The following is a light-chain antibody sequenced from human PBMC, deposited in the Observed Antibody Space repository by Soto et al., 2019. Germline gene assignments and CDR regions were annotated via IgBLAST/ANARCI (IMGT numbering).Light chain of an antibody. J-gene: IGKJ1*01. Sequence: EIVLTQSPGTLSLSPGERATLSCRASQSVSSDYLAWLQQKPGQAPRLLIYGASSRATGIPDRFMGSGSGTDFTLTISRLEPKDFAVYYCQQYGSSLTWTFGQGTKVEIK. CDR2: GAS. CDR3: QQYGSSLTWT. CDR1: QSVSSDY. V-gene: IGKV3-20*01.